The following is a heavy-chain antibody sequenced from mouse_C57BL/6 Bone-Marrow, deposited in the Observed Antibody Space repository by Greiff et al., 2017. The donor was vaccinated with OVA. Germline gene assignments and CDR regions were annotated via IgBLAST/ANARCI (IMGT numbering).Heavy chain of an antibody. J-gene: IGHJ4*01. D-gene: IGHD1-1*01. Sequence: QVTLKVCGPGILQSSQTLSLTCSFSGFSLSTSGMGVSWIRQPSGKGLEWLAHIYWDDDKRYNPSLKSRLTISKDTSRNQVFLKITSVDTADTATYYCARYYYGSSYDYAMDYWGQGTSVTVSS. CDR2: IYWDDDK. CDR1: GFSLSTSGMG. CDR3: ARYYYGSSYDYAMDY. V-gene: IGHV8-12*01.